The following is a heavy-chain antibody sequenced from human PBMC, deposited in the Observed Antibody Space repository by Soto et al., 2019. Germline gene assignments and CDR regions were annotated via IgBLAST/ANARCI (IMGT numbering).Heavy chain of an antibody. CDR3: ARRHVSATGIDWFDP. Sequence: QVQLVQSGTEVKKPGASVKVSCKASGYTFTSYGIHWVRQAPGQRLEWMGWINAANGDTKYSPKFQGRVTITRDTSASTAYMELSSLRSEDTAVYYCARRHVSATGIDWFDPWGQGTLVTVSS. J-gene: IGHJ5*02. CDR1: GYTFTSYG. V-gene: IGHV1-3*01. CDR2: INAANGDT. D-gene: IGHD6-13*01.